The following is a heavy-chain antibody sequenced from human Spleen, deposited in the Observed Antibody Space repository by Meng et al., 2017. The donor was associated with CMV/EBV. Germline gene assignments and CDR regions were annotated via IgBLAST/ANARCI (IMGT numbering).Heavy chain of an antibody. CDR3: ARERGGAVAYCFDY. CDR2: ISYDGTNK. D-gene: IGHD6-19*01. CDR1: GFTFSAYA. J-gene: IGHJ4*02. V-gene: IGHV3-30-3*01. Sequence: GESLKISCAASGFTFSAYAMHWVRQAPGKGLEWVAVISYDGTNKYYADSVKGRFTISRDNSKNTVYLEMNNLRSDDTALYYCARERGGAVAYCFDYWGQGTLVTVSS.